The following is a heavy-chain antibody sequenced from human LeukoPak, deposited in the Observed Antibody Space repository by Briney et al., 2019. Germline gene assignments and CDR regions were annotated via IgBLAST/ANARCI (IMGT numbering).Heavy chain of an antibody. Sequence: GASVKVSCKAFGYTFTSYGISRVRQAPGQGLEWMGWVSAYNGDADYAQKLLGRVTMTRDTSTSTAYMELRSLRSDDTAVYYCARGKGGRDYWGQGTLVTVSS. CDR1: GYTFTSYG. D-gene: IGHD1-26*01. CDR3: ARGKGGRDY. V-gene: IGHV1-18*01. J-gene: IGHJ4*02. CDR2: VSAYNGDA.